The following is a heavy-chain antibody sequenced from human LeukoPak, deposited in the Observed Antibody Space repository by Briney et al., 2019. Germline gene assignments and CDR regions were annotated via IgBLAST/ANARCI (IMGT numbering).Heavy chain of an antibody. V-gene: IGHV1-69*01. CDR2: IIPIFGTA. CDR3: ARELAPNPPCYYYYGMDV. D-gene: IGHD1-14*01. CDR1: GGTFSSYA. Sequence: SVKVSCKASGGTFSSYAISWVRQAPGQGLEWMGGIIPIFGTANYAQKFQGRVTITADESTSTAYMELSSLRSEDTAVYYCARELAPNPPCYYYYGMDVWGQGTTVTVSS. J-gene: IGHJ6*02.